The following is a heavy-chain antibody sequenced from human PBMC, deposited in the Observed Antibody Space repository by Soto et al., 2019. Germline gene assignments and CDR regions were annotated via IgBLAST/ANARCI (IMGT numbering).Heavy chain of an antibody. J-gene: IGHJ4*02. V-gene: IGHV3-15*01. CDR3: VAGWNDF. D-gene: IGHD1-1*01. CDR2: IKSKNDGGAA. CDR1: GFMFSSAW. Sequence: EVQVVESGGDLVEPGGSLRLSCVTSGFMFSSAWMSWVRQGPGKGLEWVARIKSKNDGGAADYAAPVNGRFSISRDDSKSTVYLQMNSLRAEDTALYSCVAGWNDFWGQGTLVTVSS.